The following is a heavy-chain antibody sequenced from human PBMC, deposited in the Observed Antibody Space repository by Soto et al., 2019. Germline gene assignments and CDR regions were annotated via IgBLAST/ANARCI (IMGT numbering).Heavy chain of an antibody. CDR2: ISGSGGST. Sequence: GSLRLSCAASGFTFSSYAMSWVRQAPGKGLEWVSAISGSGGSTYYADSVKGRFTISRDNSKNTLYLQMNSLRAEDTAVYYCAKPTGYCSGGSCYYSPLWYWGQGTLVTVSS. D-gene: IGHD2-15*01. V-gene: IGHV3-23*01. J-gene: IGHJ4*02. CDR3: AKPTGYCSGGSCYYSPLWY. CDR1: GFTFSSYA.